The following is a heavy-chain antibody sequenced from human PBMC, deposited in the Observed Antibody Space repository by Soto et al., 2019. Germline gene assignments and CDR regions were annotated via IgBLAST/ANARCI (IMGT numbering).Heavy chain of an antibody. J-gene: IGHJ6*02. CDR3: ARAITGTTVGMDV. D-gene: IGHD1-20*01. Sequence: SQTLSLTCAISGDSVSSNSAAWNWTRQSPSRGLEWLGRTYYRSKWYNDYAVSVKSRITINPDTSKNQFSLQLNSVTPEDTAVYYCARAITGTTVGMDVWGQGTTVTVSS. V-gene: IGHV6-1*01. CDR1: GDSVSSNSAA. CDR2: TYYRSKWYN.